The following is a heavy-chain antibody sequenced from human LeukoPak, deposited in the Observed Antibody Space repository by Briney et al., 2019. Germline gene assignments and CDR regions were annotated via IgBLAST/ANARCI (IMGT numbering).Heavy chain of an antibody. Sequence: PSETLSLTCAVYGAPFSGYWWYWIRQPPGKGLEWIGEINHSRITNYNPSLKSRVSISVDTSKNQFSLKLSSVTAADTTVYYCARHSGDFWSAYRYWGQRTLVTVSS. J-gene: IGHJ4*02. CDR3: ARHSGDFWSAYRY. CDR1: GAPFSGYW. V-gene: IGHV4-34*01. D-gene: IGHD3-3*01. CDR2: INHSRIT.